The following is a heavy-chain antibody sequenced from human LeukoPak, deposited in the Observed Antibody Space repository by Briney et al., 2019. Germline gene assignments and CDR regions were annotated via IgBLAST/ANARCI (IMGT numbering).Heavy chain of an antibody. CDR2: INPNSGGT. J-gene: IGHJ5*02. Sequence: ASVKVSCKASGYTFTSYVISWVRQAPGQGLEWMGWINPNSGGTNYAQKFQGRVTMTRDTSISTAYMELSRLRSDDTAVYYCARGTSGWYSYWFDPWGQGTLVTVSS. CDR3: ARGTSGWYSYWFDP. V-gene: IGHV1-2*02. CDR1: GYTFTSYV. D-gene: IGHD6-19*01.